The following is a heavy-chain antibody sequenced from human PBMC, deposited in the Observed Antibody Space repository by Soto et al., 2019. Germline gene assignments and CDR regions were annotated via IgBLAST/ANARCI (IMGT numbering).Heavy chain of an antibody. J-gene: IGHJ4*02. V-gene: IGHV3-53*01. CDR2: INSDGST. CDR3: ARSGYSFAWGY. Sequence: EVQLVESGGGLIPPGGCLRVSCAASGILVSSAYMTWVRQAPGKGLEWLSMINSDGSTLYAESVKGRFTISRDNSKNRLDLQMNSLRAEDTAMYYCARSGYSFAWGYWGQGTLVIVTS. CDR1: GILVSSAY. D-gene: IGHD5-18*01.